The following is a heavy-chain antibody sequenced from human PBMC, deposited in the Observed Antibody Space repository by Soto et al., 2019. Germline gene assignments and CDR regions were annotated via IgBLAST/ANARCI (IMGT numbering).Heavy chain of an antibody. Sequence: LSLTCSVSGGSISSSYWSWIRQPPGKGLEWIGYIYYSGNTNYNPSLKSRVTISVDTSKNQFSLKLSSVTAADTAVYYCASLMGSTALDAFDIWGQGTMVTVSS. CDR1: GGSISSSY. CDR3: ASLMGSTALDAFDI. J-gene: IGHJ3*02. CDR2: IYYSGNT. D-gene: IGHD1-26*01. V-gene: IGHV4-59*08.